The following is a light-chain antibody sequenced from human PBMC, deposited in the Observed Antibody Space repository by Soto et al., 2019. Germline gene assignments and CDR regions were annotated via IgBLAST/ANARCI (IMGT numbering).Light chain of an antibody. J-gene: IGLJ1*01. Sequence: QSVLTQPASVSGSPGQSIAISCTGTSSDVGGYNYVSWYQQHPGKAPKLMIYDVSNRPSGVSDRFSGSKSGNTAFLTISGLQAEDEADYYCGSYTSSNTRVFGTGTKLTVL. CDR3: GSYTSSNTRV. V-gene: IGLV2-14*03. CDR1: SSDVGGYNY. CDR2: DVS.